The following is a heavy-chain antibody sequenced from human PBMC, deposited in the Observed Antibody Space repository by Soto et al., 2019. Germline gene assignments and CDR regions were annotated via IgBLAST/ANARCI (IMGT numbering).Heavy chain of an antibody. J-gene: IGHJ6*02. CDR1: GFTFSSYS. D-gene: IGHD5-18*01. Sequence: EVQLVESGGGLVKPGGSLRLSCAASGFTFSSYSMNWVRQAPGKGLEWVSSISSSSSYIYYADSVKGRFTISRDNAKNSLYLQMNSLRAEDTAVYYCARDHTAMAYYGMDVWGQGTTVTVSS. CDR3: ARDHTAMAYYGMDV. V-gene: IGHV3-21*01. CDR2: ISSSSSYI.